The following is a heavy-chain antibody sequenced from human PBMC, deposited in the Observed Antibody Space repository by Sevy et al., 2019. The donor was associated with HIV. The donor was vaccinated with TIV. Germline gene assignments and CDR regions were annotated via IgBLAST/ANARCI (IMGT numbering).Heavy chain of an antibody. CDR1: GFVFSSYT. V-gene: IGHV3-21*01. CDR2: ISSSSRYI. CDR3: ARDMAYGSGSIVYDY. Sequence: GGSLRLSCAASGFVFSSYTMNWVGQSPGKGLEWVSSISSSSRYIFYADSVKGRFTISRDNARNSLYLQMNSLRAEDTAVYYCARDMAYGSGSIVYDYWGQGTLVTVSS. D-gene: IGHD3-10*01. J-gene: IGHJ4*02.